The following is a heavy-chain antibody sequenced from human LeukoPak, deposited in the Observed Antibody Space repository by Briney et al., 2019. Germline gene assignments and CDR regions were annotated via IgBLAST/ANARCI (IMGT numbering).Heavy chain of an antibody. CDR2: ISYDGSDK. D-gene: IGHD3-22*01. CDR1: GFTFSNYA. Sequence: PGRSLRLSCAASGFTFSNYAIHWVRQAPGKGLEWVAVISYDGSDKQYADSVKGRFTISRDNSKSTLYLQMNSLRAEDTAVYYCARESGYDSSADAFDIWGQGTMVTVSS. J-gene: IGHJ3*02. CDR3: ARESGYDSSADAFDI. V-gene: IGHV3-30*04.